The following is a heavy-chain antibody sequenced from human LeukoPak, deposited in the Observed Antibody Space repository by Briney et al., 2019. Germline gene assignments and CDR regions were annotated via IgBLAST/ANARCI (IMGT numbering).Heavy chain of an antibody. CDR2: IKSKTDGGTT. D-gene: IGHD2-8*02. Sequence: GGSLRLSCAASGFTFTSYWMSWVRQAPGKGLEWVGRIKSKTDGGTTDYAAPVKGRFTISRDDSKNTLYLQINSLKTEDTAVYYCTWGTGGNFDYWGQGTLVTVSS. V-gene: IGHV3-15*01. CDR3: TWGTGGNFDY. J-gene: IGHJ4*02. CDR1: GFTFTSYW.